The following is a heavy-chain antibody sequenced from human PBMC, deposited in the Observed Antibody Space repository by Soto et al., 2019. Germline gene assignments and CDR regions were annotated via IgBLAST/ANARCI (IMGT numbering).Heavy chain of an antibody. CDR2: VNAGNGNT. CDR1: GYTFSDYA. J-gene: IGHJ5*02. CDR3: AGGTPVWFDP. V-gene: IGHV1-3*05. D-gene: IGHD3-16*01. Sequence: QVQLVQSGAEEKKPGASVKVSCKASGYTFSDYAIHWVRQAPGQRPEWMGWVNAGNGNTKYSQKFQGRVTITRDTSASTAYLELSSLRSEDTAVYYCAGGTPVWFDPWGQGTLVTVSS.